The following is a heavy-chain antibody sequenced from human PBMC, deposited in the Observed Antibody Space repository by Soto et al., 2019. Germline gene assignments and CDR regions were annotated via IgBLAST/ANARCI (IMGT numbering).Heavy chain of an antibody. Sequence: GGSLRLSCAASGFTFSSYSMNWVRQAPGKGLEWVSSISSSSSYIYYADSVKGRFTISRDNAKNSLYLQMNSLRAEDTAVYYCARATLAAAATPFDPWGQGTLVTVSS. CDR3: ARATLAAAATPFDP. CDR2: ISSSSSYI. J-gene: IGHJ5*02. V-gene: IGHV3-21*01. D-gene: IGHD6-13*01. CDR1: GFTFSSYS.